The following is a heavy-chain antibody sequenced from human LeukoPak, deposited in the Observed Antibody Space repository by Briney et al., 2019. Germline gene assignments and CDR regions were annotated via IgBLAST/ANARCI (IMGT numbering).Heavy chain of an antibody. CDR3: ARDRAMNGEYCSSTSCPPYYYMDV. J-gene: IGHJ6*03. CDR1: GYTFTSYA. CDR2: INAGNGNT. V-gene: IGHV1-3*03. D-gene: IGHD2-2*01. Sequence: ASVKVSCKASGYTFTSYAMHWVRQAPGQRLEWMGWINAGNGNTKYSQEFQGRVTITRDTSASTAYMELSSLRSEDTAVYYCARDRAMNGEYCSSTSCPPYYYMDVWGKGTTVTVSS.